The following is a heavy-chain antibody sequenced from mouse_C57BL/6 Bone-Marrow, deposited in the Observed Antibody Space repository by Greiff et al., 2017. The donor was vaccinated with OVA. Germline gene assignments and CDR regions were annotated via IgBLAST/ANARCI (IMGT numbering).Heavy chain of an antibody. CDR3: ARWRLLPAMDY. D-gene: IGHD1-1*01. V-gene: IGHV1-63*01. CDR2: IYPGDGDT. Sequence: VQLQQSGAELVRPGTSVKMSCKASGYTFTNYWIGWAKQRPGHGLEWVGRIYPGDGDTNYNGKFKGKATLTADKSSSTAYMQLSSLTSEDSAVYFCARWRLLPAMDYWGQGTSVTVSS. CDR1: GYTFTNYW. J-gene: IGHJ4*01.